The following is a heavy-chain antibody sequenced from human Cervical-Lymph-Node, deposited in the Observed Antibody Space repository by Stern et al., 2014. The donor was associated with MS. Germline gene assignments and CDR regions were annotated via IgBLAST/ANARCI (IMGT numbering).Heavy chain of an antibody. Sequence: VQLVESGPGLVKPSETLSLTCTVSGGSISTYFWAWIRQPPGKGLEWIGCVYRTGSTKYNPSLESRVSMSVDTSKNRFSLQLYSVTSADTAVYYCARDRDSYGYDYWGQGTLVTVSS. CDR3: ARDRDSYGYDY. V-gene: IGHV4-59*01. CDR2: VYRTGST. J-gene: IGHJ4*02. D-gene: IGHD5-18*01. CDR1: GGSISTYF.